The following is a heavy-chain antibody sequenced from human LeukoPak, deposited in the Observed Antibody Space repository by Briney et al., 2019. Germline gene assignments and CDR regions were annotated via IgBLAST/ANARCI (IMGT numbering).Heavy chain of an antibody. D-gene: IGHD2-2*01. CDR3: AKDTCSSTGCYQPDY. V-gene: IGHV3-30*04. J-gene: IGHJ4*02. CDR1: GFTFSSYA. Sequence: GGSLRLSCAASGFTFSSYAMHWVRQAPGKGLEWVAVISYDGSNKYCVDSVKGRFTISRDNSKNTLYLQMNSLRAEDTAVYYCAKDTCSSTGCYQPDYWGQGTLVTVSS. CDR2: ISYDGSNK.